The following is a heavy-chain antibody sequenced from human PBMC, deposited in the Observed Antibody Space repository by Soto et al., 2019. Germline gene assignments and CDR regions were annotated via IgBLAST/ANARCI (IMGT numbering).Heavy chain of an antibody. CDR3: ARAELLWFGELLFFDY. CDR2: IYYSGST. J-gene: IGHJ4*02. CDR1: GGSISSYY. D-gene: IGHD3-10*01. V-gene: IGHV4-59*01. Sequence: SETLSLTCTVSGGSISSYYWSWIRQPPGKGLEWIGYIYYSGSTNYNPSLKSRVTISVDTSKNQFSLKLSSVTAADTAVYYCARAELLWFGELLFFDYWGQGTLVTVSS.